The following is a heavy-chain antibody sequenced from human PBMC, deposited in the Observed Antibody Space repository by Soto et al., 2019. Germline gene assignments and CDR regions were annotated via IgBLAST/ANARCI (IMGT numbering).Heavy chain of an antibody. Sequence: AASVKVSCKSSGYAFTGYYIHWVRQAPGQGLEWMGWINPNSGDTNYAQKFQGRVTMTGDTSFSTAYMELSSLRSDDTAVYYCATRYSYVHFWGQGTLVPSPQ. CDR2: INPNSGDT. CDR3: ATRYSYVHF. V-gene: IGHV1-2*02. D-gene: IGHD5-18*01. CDR1: GYAFTGYY. J-gene: IGHJ4*02.